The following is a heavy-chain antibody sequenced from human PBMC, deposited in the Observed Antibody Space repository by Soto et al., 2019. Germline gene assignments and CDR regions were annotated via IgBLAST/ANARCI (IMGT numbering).Heavy chain of an antibody. Sequence: ASVKVSCKTSGYIFSSYGITWVRQAPGQGLEWMGWVGTQNGNTNYEQKFRDRVTMTRETSTTTAYMELRSLKSDDTAVYYCARGAGTGWFGAYWG. D-gene: IGHD6-19*01. CDR1: GYIFSSYG. CDR3: ARGAGTGWFGAY. V-gene: IGHV1-18*01. J-gene: IGHJ4*01. CDR2: VGTQNGNT.